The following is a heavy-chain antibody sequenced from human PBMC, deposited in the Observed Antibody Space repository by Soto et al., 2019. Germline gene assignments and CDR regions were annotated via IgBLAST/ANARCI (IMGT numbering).Heavy chain of an antibody. CDR3: VKWDWLQHNY. CDR2: IYYNGNT. CDR1: GGSITSGGYY. Sequence: QVQLQESGPGLVKPSQTLSLTCTVSGGSITSGGYYWSWIRQHPGKGLEWIGYIYYNGNTYYNPSLKSRGIISVDTSKNQFYLNLTSVTAADTAMYYCVKWDWLQHNYWGQGTLVIVSS. J-gene: IGHJ4*02. D-gene: IGHD5-18*01. V-gene: IGHV4-31*03.